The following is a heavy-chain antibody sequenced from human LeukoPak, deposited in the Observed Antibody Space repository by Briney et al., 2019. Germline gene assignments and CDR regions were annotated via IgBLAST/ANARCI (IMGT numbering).Heavy chain of an antibody. CDR3: ARGYYYDSRDAFDI. CDR2: MNTNSGNT. J-gene: IGHJ3*02. V-gene: IGHV1-8*01. Sequence: ASVKVSRKPSRYTLTSYDICWVRPATEPRLEWMGWMNTNSGNTGYAQKFKGRVTMTRNTSISTAYMELSSLRSEDTAVYYCARGYYYDSRDAFDIWGRGTMVTVSS. D-gene: IGHD3-22*01. CDR1: RYTLTSYD.